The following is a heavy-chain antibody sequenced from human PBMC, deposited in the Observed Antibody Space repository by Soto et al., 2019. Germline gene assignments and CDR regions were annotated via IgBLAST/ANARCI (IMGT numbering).Heavy chain of an antibody. V-gene: IGHV1-2*04. Sequence: ASVKVSCKTSGYTFTDFYMHWVRQAPGQGLEWMGWINPNSGGTKYAQNFQGWVTMTTDTSTSTAYMELRSLRSDDTAVYYCARDREGSSWFWGQGTLVTVSS. CDR2: INPNSGGT. CDR1: GYTFTDFY. CDR3: ARDREGSSWF. J-gene: IGHJ4*02. D-gene: IGHD6-13*01.